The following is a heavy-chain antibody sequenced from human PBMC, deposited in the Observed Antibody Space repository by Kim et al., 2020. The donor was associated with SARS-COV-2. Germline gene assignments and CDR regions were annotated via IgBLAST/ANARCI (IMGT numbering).Heavy chain of an antibody. CDR2: IKTKATSYTT. Sequence: GGSLRLSCAASGFIFSDHYMDWVRQAPGKGLEWVGRIKTKATSYTTEYAASVKGRFTISRDDSKNSLYLQMNSLKTEDTAVYHCTRVMPGGSGIFDFWGHGTLVTVSS. CDR1: GFIFSDHY. J-gene: IGHJ4*01. D-gene: IGHD3-10*01. CDR3: TRVMPGGSGIFDF. V-gene: IGHV3-72*01.